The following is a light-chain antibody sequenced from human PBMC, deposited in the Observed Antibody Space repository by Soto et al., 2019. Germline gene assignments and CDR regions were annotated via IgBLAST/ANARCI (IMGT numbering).Light chain of an antibody. V-gene: IGKV2-28*01. Sequence: DSVMTQFPLSLSVTPGEPASISCRSSQSLLHSDGYNYLDWYVQKPWQSPQLLIYLGSNRASGVPDRFSGSGSGTDFTLKIIRVEAEDVGVYYCMQALQIRVEFGQGTKVEIK. J-gene: IGKJ1*01. CDR2: LGS. CDR3: MQALQIRVE. CDR1: QSLLHSDGYNY.